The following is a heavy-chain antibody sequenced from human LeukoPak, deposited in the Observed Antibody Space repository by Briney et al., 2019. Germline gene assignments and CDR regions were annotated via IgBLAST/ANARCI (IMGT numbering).Heavy chain of an antibody. J-gene: IGHJ3*02. V-gene: IGHV1-46*03. Sequence: ASVKVSCMASGYTFTSYYMHWVRQAPGQGLAWMGIINPSGGSTSYAQKFQGRVTMTRDTSTSTVYMELSSLRSEDTAVYYCARDTDYGDYRRNAFDIWGQGTMVTVSS. CDR2: INPSGGST. D-gene: IGHD4-17*01. CDR3: ARDTDYGDYRRNAFDI. CDR1: GYTFTSYY.